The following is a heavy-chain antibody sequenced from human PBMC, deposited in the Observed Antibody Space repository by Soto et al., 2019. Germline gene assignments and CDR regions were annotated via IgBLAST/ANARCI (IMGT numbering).Heavy chain of an antibody. V-gene: IGHV3-30-3*01. CDR3: ARDDYGDFTFDD. Sequence: QVQLVESGGGVVQPGRSLRLSCAASGFPFSSYSMDWVRQAPGKGLEWVAVISYAGSNKNYADSVKGRFTISRDSSKITLYLQMNNLRVEDTAVYYCARDDYGDFTFDDWGQGTLVTVSS. CDR2: ISYAGSNK. CDR1: GFPFSSYS. D-gene: IGHD4-17*01. J-gene: IGHJ4*02.